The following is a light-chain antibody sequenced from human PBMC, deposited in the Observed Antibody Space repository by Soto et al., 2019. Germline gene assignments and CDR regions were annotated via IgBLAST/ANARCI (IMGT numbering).Light chain of an antibody. J-gene: IGKJ5*01. CDR3: QQLNSCPIT. V-gene: IGKV1-9*01. CDR2: GAS. Sequence: DIRLTQAPAILSASAGDRASITCRASQAVSSYLAWYQQRPGRAPKLLIYGASTLQSGVPSRFSGSGSGTEFTLTITSLQPEDFATYYCQQLNSCPITFGQGTRLAIK. CDR1: QAVSSY.